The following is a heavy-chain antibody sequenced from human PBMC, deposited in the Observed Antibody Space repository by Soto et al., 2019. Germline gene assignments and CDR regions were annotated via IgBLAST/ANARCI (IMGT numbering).Heavy chain of an antibody. V-gene: IGHV4-34*01. Sequence: SETLSLTCAVYGGSFSGYYWSWIRQPPGKGLEWIGEINHSGSTNYNPSLKSRVTISVDTSKNQFSLKLSSVTAADTAVYYCARLEYSSGWYPNWFDPWGQGTLVTVSS. CDR2: INHSGST. D-gene: IGHD6-13*01. CDR1: GGSFSGYY. J-gene: IGHJ5*02. CDR3: ARLEYSSGWYPNWFDP.